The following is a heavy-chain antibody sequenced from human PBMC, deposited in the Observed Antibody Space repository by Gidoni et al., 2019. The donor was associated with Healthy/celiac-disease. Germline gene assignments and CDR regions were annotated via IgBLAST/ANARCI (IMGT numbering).Heavy chain of an antibody. D-gene: IGHD6-19*01. J-gene: IGHJ4*02. Sequence: EVQLLESGGGLVQPGGSLTLSCAASGFTFSSYAMRWVRQAPGKGLEWVSAISGSGGSTYYADSVKGRFTISRDNSKNTLYLQMNSLRAEDTAVYYCVRVVFQAVADYWGQGTLVTVSS. CDR3: VRVVFQAVADY. CDR1: GFTFSSYA. CDR2: ISGSGGST. V-gene: IGHV3-23*01.